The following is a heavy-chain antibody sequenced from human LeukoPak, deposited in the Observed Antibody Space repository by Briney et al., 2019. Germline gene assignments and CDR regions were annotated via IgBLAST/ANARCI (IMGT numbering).Heavy chain of an antibody. D-gene: IGHD6-13*01. V-gene: IGHV7-4-1*02. CDR2: INTNTGNP. J-gene: IGHJ6*02. Sequence: ASVKVSCKASGGTLSSYAISWVRQAPGQGLEWMGWINTNTGNPTYAQGFTGRFVFSLDTSVSTAYLQISSLKAEDTAVYYCARVEGAYSSSWSYYGMDVWGQGTTVTVSS. CDR3: ARVEGAYSSSWSYYGMDV. CDR1: GGTLSSYA.